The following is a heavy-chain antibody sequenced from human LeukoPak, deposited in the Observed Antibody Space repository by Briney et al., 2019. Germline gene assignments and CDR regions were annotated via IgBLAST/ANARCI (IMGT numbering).Heavy chain of an antibody. Sequence: GASVKVSCKASGGTFSSYAISWVRQAPGQGLEWMGGIIPIFGTANYAQKFQGRVTITTDESTSTAYMELSSLRSEDTAVYYCARNAPDGYNSNSWYYYMDVWGKGTTVTVSS. D-gene: IGHD5-24*01. CDR1: GGTFSSYA. V-gene: IGHV1-69*05. CDR2: IIPIFGTA. CDR3: ARNAPDGYNSNSWYYYMDV. J-gene: IGHJ6*03.